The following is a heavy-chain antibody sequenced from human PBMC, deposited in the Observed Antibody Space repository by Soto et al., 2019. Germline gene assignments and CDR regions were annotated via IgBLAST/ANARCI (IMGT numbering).Heavy chain of an antibody. Sequence: PWGSLRLSCAASGFTFRSSWMSWVRLRPGNGLEWVANIKYDGSEIYYVDSVKGRFTISRDNAKNILHLQMSSLRVEDTAVYYCVNSYAARGWYEGSDYWGRGTVVTVSS. D-gene: IGHD6-19*01. V-gene: IGHV3-7*03. CDR3: VNSYAARGWYEGSDY. CDR1: GFTFRSSW. J-gene: IGHJ4*02. CDR2: IKYDGSEI.